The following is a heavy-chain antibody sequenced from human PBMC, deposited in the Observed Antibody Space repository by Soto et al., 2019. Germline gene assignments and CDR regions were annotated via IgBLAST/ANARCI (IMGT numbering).Heavy chain of an antibody. CDR1: GASIAGSSY. V-gene: IGHV4-4*07. CDR2: FSLSGTT. D-gene: IGHD2-8*02. CDR3: ARGMTPPGAPAWYYFDS. J-gene: IGHJ4*01. Sequence: SETLSLTCSVSGASIAGSSYWSWIRQPAGKGLEWIGRFSLSGTTNYSPSLRSRVTMSADVSKNQFSLRLTSVTAADTALYYCARGMTPPGAPAWYYFDSWGQEPWSPSPQ.